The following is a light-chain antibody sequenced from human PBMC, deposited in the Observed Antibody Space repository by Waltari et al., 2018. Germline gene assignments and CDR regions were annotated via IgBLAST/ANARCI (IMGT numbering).Light chain of an antibody. Sequence: QSALTQPASVSGSPGQSITIPCTGTTSYIGYYKYVSWYQQHPGKAPKLIIYDVSHRPSGVSDRFSGSKSGNTASLTISGLRAEDEADYHCSSYSISSNYFVFGTGTTVTVL. CDR1: TSYIGYYKY. J-gene: IGLJ1*01. CDR3: SSYSISSNYFV. V-gene: IGLV2-14*03. CDR2: DVS.